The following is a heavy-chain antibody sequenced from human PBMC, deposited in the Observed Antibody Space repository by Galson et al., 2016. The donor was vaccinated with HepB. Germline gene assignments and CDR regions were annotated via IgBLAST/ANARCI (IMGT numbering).Heavy chain of an antibody. Sequence: QSGAEVKEPGESLKIACKGSGYSFISYWIGWVRQMPGKGLEWMGIIYPRDSATRYSQSFQGQVTISADKSITTAYLQWSSLKASDTAIYYCARCPANGFYPFDIWGEGTVVTVSS. CDR3: ARCPANGFYPFDI. CDR2: IYPRDSAT. D-gene: IGHD2-8*01. CDR1: GYSFISYW. V-gene: IGHV5-51*01. J-gene: IGHJ3*02.